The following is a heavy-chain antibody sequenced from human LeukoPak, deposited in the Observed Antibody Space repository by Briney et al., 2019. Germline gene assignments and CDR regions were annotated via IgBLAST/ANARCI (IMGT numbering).Heavy chain of an antibody. CDR1: GFTFSSYS. CDR2: ISSSSSYI. CDR3: ARVLGEYQLLSAFDI. V-gene: IGHV3-21*01. J-gene: IGHJ3*02. D-gene: IGHD2-2*01. Sequence: KSGGSLRLSCAASGFTFSSYSMNWVRQAPGKGLEWVSSISSSSSYIYYADSVKGRFTISRDNSKNTLYLQMNSLRAEDTAVYYCARVLGEYQLLSAFDIWGQGTMVTVSS.